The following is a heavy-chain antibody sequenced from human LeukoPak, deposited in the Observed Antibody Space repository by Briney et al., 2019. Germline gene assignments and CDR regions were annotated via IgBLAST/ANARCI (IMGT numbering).Heavy chain of an antibody. J-gene: IGHJ4*02. CDR1: GFTFSSYS. V-gene: IGHV3-21*01. Sequence: GGSLRLSCAASGFTFSSYSMNWVRQAPGKGLEWVSSISSSSSYTYYADSVKGRFTISRDNAKNSLYLQMNSLRAEDTAVYYCARDQASYYYDSSGPIDYWGQGTLVTVSS. CDR3: ARDQASYYYDSSGPIDY. CDR2: ISSSSSYT. D-gene: IGHD3-22*01.